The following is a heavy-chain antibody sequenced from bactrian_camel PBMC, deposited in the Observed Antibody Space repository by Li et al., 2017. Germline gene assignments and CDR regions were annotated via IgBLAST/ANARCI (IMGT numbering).Heavy chain of an antibody. Sequence: VQLVESGGGLVQPGGALRLSCVGSGFTLSTYDMSWVRQAPGKGLEWVCGINNAGTKTYFLDPVKGRFAISRDNAKNTVSLQMNSLESEDAARYFCTASSDYWGQGTQVTVS. V-gene: IGHV3S40*01. D-gene: IGHD2*01. CDR3: TASSDY. CDR2: INNAGTKT. J-gene: IGHJ4*01. CDR1: GFTLSTYD.